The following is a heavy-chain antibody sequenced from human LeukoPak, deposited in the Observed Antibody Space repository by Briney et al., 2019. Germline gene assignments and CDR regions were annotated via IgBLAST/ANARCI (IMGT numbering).Heavy chain of an antibody. D-gene: IGHD6-6*01. CDR3: ASSIAARLYYFDY. CDR1: GYTFTSYY. Sequence: ASVKVSCKASGYTFTSYYMHWVRQAPGQGLEWMGIINPSGGSTSYAQKFQGRVTMTRDTSISTAYMELSRLRSDDTAVYYCASSIAARLYYFDYWGQGTLVTVSS. CDR2: INPSGGST. J-gene: IGHJ4*02. V-gene: IGHV1-46*01.